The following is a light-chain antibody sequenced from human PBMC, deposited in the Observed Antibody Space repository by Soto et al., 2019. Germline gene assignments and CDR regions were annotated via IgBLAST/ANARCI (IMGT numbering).Light chain of an antibody. V-gene: IGLV2-14*01. CDR1: SSDVGGYNY. Sequence: QSALTQPASVSGSPGQSITISCTGSSSDVGGYNYVSWYQQHPGKAPKLMIYDVSNRPSGVSNRFSGSKSGNTASLTIPRLQAEDDADYYCSSYTSSSPYVVFGGGTKLTVL. CDR2: DVS. CDR3: SSYTSSSPYVV. J-gene: IGLJ2*01.